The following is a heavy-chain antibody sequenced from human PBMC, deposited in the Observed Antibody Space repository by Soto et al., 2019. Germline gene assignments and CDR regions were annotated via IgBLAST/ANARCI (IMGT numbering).Heavy chain of an antibody. J-gene: IGHJ4*02. V-gene: IGHV4-30-2*01. Sequence: SETLSLTCAVSGGSISSGGYSWSWIRQPPGKGLEWIGYVYHSGSTYYNPSLKSRVTISVDTSKNQFSLKLSSVTAADTAVYYCARGGGSYYNVYWGQGTLVTVSS. D-gene: IGHD1-26*01. CDR2: VYHSGST. CDR3: ARGGGSYYNVY. CDR1: GGSISSGGYS.